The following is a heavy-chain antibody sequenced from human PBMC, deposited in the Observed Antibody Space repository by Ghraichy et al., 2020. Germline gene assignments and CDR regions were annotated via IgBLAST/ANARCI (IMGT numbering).Heavy chain of an antibody. CDR1: GGSFSGYY. V-gene: IGHV4-34*01. CDR3: ARGRVGVPAALQLFDY. CDR2: INHSGST. D-gene: IGHD2-2*01. J-gene: IGHJ4*02. Sequence: SETLSLTCAVYGGSFSGYYWSWIRQPPGKGLEWIGEINHSGSTNYNPSLKSRVTISVDTSKNQFSLKLSSVTAADTAVYYCARGRVGVPAALQLFDYWGQGTLVTVSS.